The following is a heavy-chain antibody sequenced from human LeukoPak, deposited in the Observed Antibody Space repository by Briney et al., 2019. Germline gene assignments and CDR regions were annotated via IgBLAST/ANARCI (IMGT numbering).Heavy chain of an antibody. CDR2: ISYDGSNK. V-gene: IGHV3-30*18. CDR1: GFSFSTYG. D-gene: IGHD5-24*01. CDR3: AKLGAGGYNLAY. J-gene: IGHJ4*02. Sequence: PGGSLRLSCAASGFSFSTYGMHWVRQAPGKGLEWLSVISYDGSNKYYADSVKGRFSISRDNSKNTLYLQMNSLRAEDTAVYYCAKLGAGGYNLAYWGQGTLVTVSX.